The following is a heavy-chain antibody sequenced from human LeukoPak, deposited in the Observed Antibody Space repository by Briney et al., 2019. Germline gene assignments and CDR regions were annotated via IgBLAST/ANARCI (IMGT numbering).Heavy chain of an antibody. Sequence: GSLRLSCAASGFTFRTSGMHWVRQAPGKGLGWVAFIQYDGDDKFYVDSVKGRFTTSRDNSKNTLYLQMGSLRAEDMAVYYCARDSDFWSGFIDYWGQGTLVTVSS. V-gene: IGHV3-30*02. CDR2: IQYDGDDK. D-gene: IGHD3-3*01. J-gene: IGHJ4*02. CDR1: GFTFRTSG. CDR3: ARDSDFWSGFIDY.